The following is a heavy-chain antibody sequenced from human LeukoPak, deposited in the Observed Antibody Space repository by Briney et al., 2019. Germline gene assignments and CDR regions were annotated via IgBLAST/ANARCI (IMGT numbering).Heavy chain of an antibody. CDR2: ISTSGHI. Sequence: PGRSLRLSCSASGFTFSTYAMHWVRQAPGKGLEYVSAISTSGHIYYADSVKGRFTISRDNSQNTLYLQVGSLRAEDTAVYYCVKDRGYGDGLWASPFDYWGQGTLVTVSS. J-gene: IGHJ4*02. D-gene: IGHD4-17*01. CDR3: VKDRGYGDGLWASPFDY. V-gene: IGHV3-64D*06. CDR1: GFTFSTYA.